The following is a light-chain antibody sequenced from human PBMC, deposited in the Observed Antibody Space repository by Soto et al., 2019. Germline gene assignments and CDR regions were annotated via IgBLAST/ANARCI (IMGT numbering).Light chain of an antibody. CDR3: SSYTSSGTYV. CDR1: SSDVGAYDY. CDR2: DVS. J-gene: IGLJ1*01. V-gene: IGLV2-14*03. Sequence: QSALTQPASVSGSPGQSITISCTGTSSDVGAYDYVSWYQQHPGTAPKLIIYDVSHRPSGVSDRFSGSKSGNTASLTISGLQAEDEANYYCSSYTSSGTYVFGTGTKLTVL.